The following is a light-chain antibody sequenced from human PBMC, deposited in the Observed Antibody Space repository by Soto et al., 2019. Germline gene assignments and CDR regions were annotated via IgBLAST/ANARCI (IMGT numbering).Light chain of an antibody. CDR2: DVN. CDR1: SSDVGGYNY. CDR3: SSYTSSSTLYV. Sequence: QSVLTQPASVSGSPGQSITISCTGTSSDVGGYNYVSWYQQHPGKAPKLMIYDVNNRPSGVSNRFSGSKSGNTASLTISGLQAEDEADYYCSSYTSSSTLYVFGTGTKVTVL. V-gene: IGLV2-14*01. J-gene: IGLJ1*01.